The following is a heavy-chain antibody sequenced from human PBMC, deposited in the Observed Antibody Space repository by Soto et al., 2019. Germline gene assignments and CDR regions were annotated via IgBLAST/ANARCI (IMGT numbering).Heavy chain of an antibody. J-gene: IGHJ6*02. CDR1: GFPLSSYA. CDR2: IWSGGSNT. V-gene: IGHV3-30-3*01. CDR3: AKDSYTDGSYYCGYDFDV. D-gene: IGHD5-12*01. Sequence: VQLVESGGGLVQSGGSLRLSCAASGFPLSSYAMHWVRQAPGKGLEWVAGIWSGGSNTYYADSVKGRFTISRDDSKNTLFLQMNSLRAEDTAVYYCAKDSYTDGSYYCGYDFDVWGQGITVTVSS.